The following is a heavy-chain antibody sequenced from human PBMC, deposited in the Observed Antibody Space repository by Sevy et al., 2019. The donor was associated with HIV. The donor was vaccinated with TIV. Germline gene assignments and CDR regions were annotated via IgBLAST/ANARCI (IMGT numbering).Heavy chain of an antibody. CDR2: IYYSGST. J-gene: IGHJ3*02. V-gene: IGHV4-39*01. D-gene: IGHD6-19*01. Sequence: SETLSLTCTVSGGSISSSSYYWGWIRHPPGKGLEWIGSIYYSGSTYYNPSLKSRVTISVDTSKNQFSLKLSSVTAADTAVYYCARHGDSSGFTDAFDIWGQGTMVTVSS. CDR1: GGSISSSSYY. CDR3: ARHGDSSGFTDAFDI.